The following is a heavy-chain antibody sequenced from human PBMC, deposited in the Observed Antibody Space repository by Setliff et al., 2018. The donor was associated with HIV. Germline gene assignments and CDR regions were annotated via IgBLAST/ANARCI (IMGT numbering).Heavy chain of an antibody. CDR2: ISFSGST. Sequence: SETLSLTCAVYGGPLSGYFWSWIRQSPGKGLEWIGEISFSGSTNYNPSLKSRVTISVDTSKNQFSLKLSSVTAADTAVHYCARGGGSPSYGDYDYWGQGTLVTVSS. V-gene: IGHV4-34*01. D-gene: IGHD4-17*01. CDR3: ARGGGSPSYGDYDY. J-gene: IGHJ4*02. CDR1: GGPLSGYF.